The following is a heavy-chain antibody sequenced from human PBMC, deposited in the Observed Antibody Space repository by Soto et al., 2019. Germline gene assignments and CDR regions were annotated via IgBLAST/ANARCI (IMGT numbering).Heavy chain of an antibody. D-gene: IGHD3-10*01. CDR3: ARHGGLLWFGESDDAFDI. J-gene: IGHJ3*02. Sequence: QLQLQESGPGLVKPSETLSLTCTVSGGSISSSSYYWGWIRQPPGKGLEWIGSIYYSGSTYYNPSLKSRVTISVDTSKNQFSLKLSSVTAADTAVYYCARHGGLLWFGESDDAFDIWGQGTMVTVSS. CDR1: GGSISSSSYY. CDR2: IYYSGST. V-gene: IGHV4-39*01.